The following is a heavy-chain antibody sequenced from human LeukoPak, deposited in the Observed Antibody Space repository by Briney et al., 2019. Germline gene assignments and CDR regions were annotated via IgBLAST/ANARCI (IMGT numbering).Heavy chain of an antibody. J-gene: IGHJ4*02. V-gene: IGHV3-48*03. Sequence: GGSLRLSCAASGFTFSSYEMNWVRQAPGKGLEWVSYISSSGSTIYYADSVKGRFTISRDNAKNSLYLQMNSLRAEDTAVYYCAGGSAYFDYWGQGTLVTVSS. CDR3: AGGSAYFDY. D-gene: IGHD1-14*01. CDR1: GFTFSSYE. CDR2: ISSSGSTI.